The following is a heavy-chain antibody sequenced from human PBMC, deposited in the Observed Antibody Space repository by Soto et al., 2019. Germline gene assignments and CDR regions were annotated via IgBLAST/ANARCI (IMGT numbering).Heavy chain of an antibody. D-gene: IGHD3-10*01. V-gene: IGHV3-66*01. J-gene: IGHJ4*02. Sequence: GGSLRLSCVVSGFTVSSNYMSWVRQAPGKGLEWVSVIYSGGSTYYAASVKGRFTISRDDSKNSLYLQMNSLKTDDTAVYYCARAFYGSGSYSLDYWGQGALVTVSS. CDR3: ARAFYGSGSYSLDY. CDR2: IYSGGST. CDR1: GFTVSSNY.